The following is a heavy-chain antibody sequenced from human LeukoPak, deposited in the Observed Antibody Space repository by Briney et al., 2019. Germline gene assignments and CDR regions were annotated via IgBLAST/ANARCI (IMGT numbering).Heavy chain of an antibody. CDR1: GYTFTGYY. V-gene: IGHV1-2*02. CDR3: ARDPRWLQSEPTYDY. J-gene: IGHJ4*02. CDR2: INPNSGGT. Sequence: GASVKVSCKASGYTFTGYYMHWVRQAPGQGREWMGWINPNSGGTNYAQKFQGRVTMTRDTSISTAYMELSRLRSDDTAVYYCARDPRWLQSEPTYDYWGQGTLVTVSS. D-gene: IGHD5-24*01.